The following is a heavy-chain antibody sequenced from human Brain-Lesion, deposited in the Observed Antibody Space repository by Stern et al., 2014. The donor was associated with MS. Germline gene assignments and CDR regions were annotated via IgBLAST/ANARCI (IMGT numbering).Heavy chain of an antibody. V-gene: IGHV4-61*02. Sequence: QVQLQESGPGLVKPSQTLSLSCTVSGGSISSGGYYWSWIRQPAGKGLEWIGRIFNSGSTSYNPSLKSGATISIDPPKNHFSLRLNSMTAADTAVYYCARGRVVPGFQYYATDVWGQGTTVIVSS. CDR2: IFNSGST. CDR3: ARGRVVPGFQYYATDV. J-gene: IGHJ6*02. CDR1: GGSISSGGYY. D-gene: IGHD2-2*01.